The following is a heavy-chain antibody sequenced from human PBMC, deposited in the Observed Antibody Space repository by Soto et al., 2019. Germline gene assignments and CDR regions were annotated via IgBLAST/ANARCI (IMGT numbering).Heavy chain of an antibody. V-gene: IGHV1-69*01. CDR1: GGSFNSFA. CDR2: IIPVFNTT. J-gene: IGHJ5*02. CDR3: ARLESTYFVSRGYYWFDP. D-gene: IGHD3-22*01. Sequence: QVQLVQSGAEVKKPWSSVTVSCMASGGSFNSFAVSWVRQAPGQGLEWMGGIIPVFNTTSYAQRFQGRVTITADESTSTAYMELRRLRSHDTAVYYCARLESTYFVSRGYYWFDPWGQGTLVTVSS.